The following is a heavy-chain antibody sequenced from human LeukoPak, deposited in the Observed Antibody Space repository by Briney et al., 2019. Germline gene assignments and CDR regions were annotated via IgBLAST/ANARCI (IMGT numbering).Heavy chain of an antibody. CDR1: GGTFSSYA. V-gene: IGHV1-69*06. J-gene: IGHJ4*02. CDR3: ASTGSLVRGVTDY. Sequence: SVKVSCKASGGTFSSYAISWVRQAPGQGLEWIGGIIPIFGTANYAQKFQGRVTITADKSTSTAYMELSSLRSEDTAVYYCASTGSLVRGVTDYWGQGTLVTVSS. D-gene: IGHD3-10*01. CDR2: IIPIFGTA.